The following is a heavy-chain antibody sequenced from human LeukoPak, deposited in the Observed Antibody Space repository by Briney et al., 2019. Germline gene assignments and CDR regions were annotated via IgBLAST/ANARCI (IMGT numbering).Heavy chain of an antibody. CDR3: AKDRGVNSGS. CDR1: GFTFSSYG. D-gene: IGHD4-23*01. Sequence: GGSLRLSCAASGFTFSSYGMHWVRQAPGKGLEWVAVISYDGSNKYYADSVKGRFTISRDNSKNTLYLQMNSLRAEDTAVYYCAKDRGVNSGSWGKGTLVTVSS. V-gene: IGHV3-30*18. CDR2: ISYDGSNK. J-gene: IGHJ5*02.